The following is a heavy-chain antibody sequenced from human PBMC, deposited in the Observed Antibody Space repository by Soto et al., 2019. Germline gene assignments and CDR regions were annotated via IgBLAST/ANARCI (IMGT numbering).Heavy chain of an antibody. V-gene: IGHV3-30-3*01. Sequence: GGSLKLCCAAPGFTFGICALHCVGQAPGKGLEWVAVMSPNGNNQYYADSVKGRFTISRDTSKSTLYLQMTSLRPDDTAVYYCATGANLPSGTTRYWGQGTLLTVSS. CDR2: MSPNGNNQ. CDR1: GFTFGICA. D-gene: IGHD1-1*01. J-gene: IGHJ4*02. CDR3: ATGANLPSGTTRY.